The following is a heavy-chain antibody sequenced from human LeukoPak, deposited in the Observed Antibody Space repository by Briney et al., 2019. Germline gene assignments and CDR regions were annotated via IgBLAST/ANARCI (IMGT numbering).Heavy chain of an antibody. D-gene: IGHD6-13*01. CDR1: GYTLTELS. V-gene: IGHV1-24*01. CDR2: FDPEDGET. J-gene: IGHJ1*01. Sequence: ASVKVSCKVSGYTLTELSMHWVRQAPGKGLEWMGGFDPEDGETIYAQKFQGRVTMTEDTSTDTAYMELSSLRSEDTAVYYCATYIWLAGAGTNEPEYFQHWGQGTLVTVSS. CDR3: ATYIWLAGAGTNEPEYFQH.